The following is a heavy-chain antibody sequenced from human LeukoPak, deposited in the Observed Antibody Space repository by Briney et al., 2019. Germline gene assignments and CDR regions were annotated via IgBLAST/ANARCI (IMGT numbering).Heavy chain of an antibody. J-gene: IGHJ4*02. Sequence: GGSLRLSCAASGFTFSSYGMHWVRQAPGKGLEWVAVIWYDGSNKYYADSVKGRFTISRDNSKNTLYLQMNSLRAEDAAVYYCARDRIAVAGTYHYFDYWGQGTLVTVSS. CDR3: ARDRIAVAGTYHYFDY. D-gene: IGHD6-19*01. V-gene: IGHV3-33*01. CDR1: GFTFSSYG. CDR2: IWYDGSNK.